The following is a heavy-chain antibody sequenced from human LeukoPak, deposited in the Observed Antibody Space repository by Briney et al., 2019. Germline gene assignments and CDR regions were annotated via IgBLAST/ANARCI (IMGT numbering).Heavy chain of an antibody. CDR1: GFTLPRHA. J-gene: IGHJ4*02. D-gene: IGHD3-22*01. V-gene: IGHV3-23*01. Sequence: PGGSLRLSCAASGFTLPRHAMSWVRQAPGKGLEWVASSGGSGGRTHYADSVKGRFTISRDNSQNTVYLHMNSLRADDTAVYYCAQEHFDTSGYYSRFDNWGQGILVTVSS. CDR3: AQEHFDTSGYYSRFDN. CDR2: SGGSGGRT.